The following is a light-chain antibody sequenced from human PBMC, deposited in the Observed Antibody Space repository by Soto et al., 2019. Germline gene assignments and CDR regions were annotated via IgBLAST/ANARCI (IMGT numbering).Light chain of an antibody. CDR1: SSDVGSYNL. CDR2: EGS. V-gene: IGLV2-23*01. Sequence: QSALTQPASVSGSPGQSITISCTGTSSDVGSYNLVSWYQQHPGKAPKLMIYEGSKRPSGVSNRFSGSKSGNTASLTISGLQAEDEADYYCCSYAGSSTDGVFGGGTKLTV. CDR3: CSYAGSSTDGV. J-gene: IGLJ2*01.